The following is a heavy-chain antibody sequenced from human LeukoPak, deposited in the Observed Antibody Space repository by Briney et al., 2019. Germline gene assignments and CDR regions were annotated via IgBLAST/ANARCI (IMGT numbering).Heavy chain of an antibody. Sequence: GASAKVSCKASGYTFTGYYMHWVRQAPGRGLEWMGWINPNSGGTNYAQKFQGRATMTRDTSISTAYMELSRLRSDDTAVYYCARDRRYYYDSSGLPADYWGQGTLVTVSS. CDR1: GYTFTGYY. V-gene: IGHV1-2*02. J-gene: IGHJ4*02. CDR3: ARDRRYYYDSSGLPADY. D-gene: IGHD3-22*01. CDR2: INPNSGGT.